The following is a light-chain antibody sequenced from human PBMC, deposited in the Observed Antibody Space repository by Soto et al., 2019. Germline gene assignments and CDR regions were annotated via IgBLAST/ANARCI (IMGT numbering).Light chain of an antibody. CDR1: SSDVGGYIY. Sequence: QSALTQPRSVSGSPGQSVTISCTGTSSDVGGYIYVSWYQQYPAKAPKVMIYDVSRRPSGVPDRFSGSKSGNTASLIISGLQAEDEAVYYCCSYAGNKTVVFGGGTKVTVL. CDR3: CSYAGNKTVV. V-gene: IGLV2-11*01. CDR2: DVS. J-gene: IGLJ3*02.